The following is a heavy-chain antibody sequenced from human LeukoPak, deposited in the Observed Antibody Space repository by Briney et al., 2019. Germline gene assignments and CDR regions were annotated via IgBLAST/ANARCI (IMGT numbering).Heavy chain of an antibody. Sequence: GGSLRLSCAASGFTFSTYAMNWVRQAPGKGLEWVSGINGGGGSTYYADSVKGRFTISRDNSKNTLYLQMSSLRAEDTAVYYYAKVSGYTSGWYVDFDCWGQGSLVTVSS. J-gene: IGHJ4*02. CDR1: GFTFSTYA. CDR3: AKVSGYTSGWYVDFDC. CDR2: INGGGGST. D-gene: IGHD6-19*01. V-gene: IGHV3-23*01.